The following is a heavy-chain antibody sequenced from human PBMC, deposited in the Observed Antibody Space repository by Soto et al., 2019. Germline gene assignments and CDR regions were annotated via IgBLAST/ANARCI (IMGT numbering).Heavy chain of an antibody. J-gene: IGHJ5*02. CDR3: ARDRGKGGDYVYNWFDP. D-gene: IGHD4-17*01. CDR2: ISSSSSYI. V-gene: IGHV3-21*01. Sequence: GGSLRLSCAASGFTFSSYSMNWVRQAPGKGLEWVSSISSSSSYIYYADSVKGRFTISRDNAKNSLYLQMNSLRAEDTAVYYCARDRGKGGDYVYNWFDPWGQGTLVTVSS. CDR1: GFTFSSYS.